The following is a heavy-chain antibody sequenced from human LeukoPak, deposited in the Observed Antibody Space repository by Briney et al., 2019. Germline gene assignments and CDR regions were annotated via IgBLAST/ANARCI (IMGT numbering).Heavy chain of an antibody. CDR2: IYTSGST. CDR1: GGSISSYY. J-gene: IGHJ6*03. CDR3: ARELYPGSVGIAVAGKEVGYYYMDV. D-gene: IGHD6-19*01. V-gene: IGHV4-4*07. Sequence: SETLSLTCTVSGGSISSYYWSWIRQPAGKGLEWIGRIYTSGSTNYNPSLKSRVTMSVDTSKNQLSLKLSSVTAADTAVYYCARELYPGSVGIAVAGKEVGYYYMDVWGKGTTATVSS.